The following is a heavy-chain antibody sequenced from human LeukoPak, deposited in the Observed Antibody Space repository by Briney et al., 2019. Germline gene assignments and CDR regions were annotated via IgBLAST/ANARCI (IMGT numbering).Heavy chain of an antibody. CDR1: GYAFTDYW. Sequence: GESLKISCKASGYAFTDYWIGWVRQMPGKGLEWMGIIYPGDSDTRYSPSFEGQITLSADKSIRTAYLQWTSLKASDTAVYYCATLNDAYNRDCWGQGTPVTVSS. CDR3: ATLNDAYNRDC. V-gene: IGHV5-51*01. D-gene: IGHD5-24*01. CDR2: IYPGDSDT. J-gene: IGHJ4*02.